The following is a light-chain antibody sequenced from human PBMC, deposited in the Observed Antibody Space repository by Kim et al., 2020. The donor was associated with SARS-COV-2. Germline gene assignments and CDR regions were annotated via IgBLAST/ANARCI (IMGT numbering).Light chain of an antibody. V-gene: IGLV3-1*01. CDR2: QDR. CDR3: QVWDSSLWV. J-gene: IGLJ3*02. CDR1: KLGDKY. Sequence: SYELTQPPSVSVSPGHTASITCTGDKLGDKYACWYQQKPGQSPVLVIYQDRKRPSGIPERFSGSNSGNTATLTISGTQAMDEADYYCQVWDSSLWV.